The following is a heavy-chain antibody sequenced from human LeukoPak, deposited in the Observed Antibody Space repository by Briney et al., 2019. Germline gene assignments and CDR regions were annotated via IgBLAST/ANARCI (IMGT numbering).Heavy chain of an antibody. D-gene: IGHD3-3*01. CDR3: AMPGASGFVGDIWSGPLDY. CDR1: RYTFTSHY. Sequence: ASVMVSCRSSRYTFTSHYMHWVRQAPGQGLEWMGIINPSDGSTRYPQRFQGRVTMTTDTSTSTVYMQLTNLRSEDTAVYYCAMPGASGFVGDIWSGPLDYWGRGTLVTVSS. J-gene: IGHJ4*02. CDR2: INPSDGST. V-gene: IGHV1-46*01.